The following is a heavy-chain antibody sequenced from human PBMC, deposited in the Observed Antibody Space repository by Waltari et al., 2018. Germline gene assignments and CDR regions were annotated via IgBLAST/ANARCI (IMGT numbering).Heavy chain of an antibody. CDR2: IHPSGII. J-gene: IGHJ4*02. CDR1: GGSFSDYY. V-gene: IGHV4-34*01. CDR3: ARGSDHAKTGY. Sequence: QVQLQQWGAGLLKPSETLSLTCGFYGGSFSDYYWNWIRQPPGKGLEWIGEIHPSGIINYNPSLKSRVTMSADTSKNQFSLKVSSVTAADTAVYYCARGSDHAKTGYWGQGILVTVSS. D-gene: IGHD2-21*02.